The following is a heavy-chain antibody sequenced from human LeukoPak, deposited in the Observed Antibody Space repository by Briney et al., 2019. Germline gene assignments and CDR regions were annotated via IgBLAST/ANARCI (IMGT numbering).Heavy chain of an antibody. D-gene: IGHD3-10*01. CDR2: IRYDGINK. CDR1: GFTFNNYW. V-gene: IGHV3-30*02. CDR3: AKEGDYYGSGSYRDGFDI. J-gene: IGHJ3*02. Sequence: GGSLRLSCAASGFTFNNYWMSWVRQAPGKGLVWVAFIRYDGINKYYADSVKGRFTISRDSFKNTLYLQTNSLRPEDTAVYYCAKEGDYYGSGSYRDGFDIWGQGTRATVSS.